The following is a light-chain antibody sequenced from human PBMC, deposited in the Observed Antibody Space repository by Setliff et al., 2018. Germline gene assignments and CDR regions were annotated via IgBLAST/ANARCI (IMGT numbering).Light chain of an antibody. V-gene: IGLV2-11*01. CDR2: DVS. Sequence: QSALTQPRSVSGSPGQSVTISCTGTNSDVGGYKYVSWYQQHPGKAPRFMIYDVSKRPSGVPDRFSGSKSGNTAPLTISGLQAEDEADYYCCSYAGIYTYVFGSGTKVTVL. CDR3: CSYAGIYTYV. J-gene: IGLJ1*01. CDR1: NSDVGGYKY.